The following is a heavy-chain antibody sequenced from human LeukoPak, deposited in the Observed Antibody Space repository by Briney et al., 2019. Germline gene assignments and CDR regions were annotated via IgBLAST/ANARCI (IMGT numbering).Heavy chain of an antibody. Sequence: GGSLRLSCAASGFTFSSYTMSWVRQAPGKGLEWVSTITTSDGNTYYADSVKGWFTISRDNSKNTLYLQMNSLRAEDTAVYYCAKDRVVTYDHWDYRGQGTLVTVSS. V-gene: IGHV3-23*01. J-gene: IGHJ4*02. D-gene: IGHD3-3*01. CDR2: ITTSDGNT. CDR1: GFTFSSYT. CDR3: AKDRVVTYDHWDY.